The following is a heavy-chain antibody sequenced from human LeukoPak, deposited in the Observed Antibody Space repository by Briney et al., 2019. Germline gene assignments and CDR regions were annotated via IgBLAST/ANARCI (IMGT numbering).Heavy chain of an antibody. CDR1: GDSVSSNSAA. CDR2: TYYRSKWYN. V-gene: IGHV6-1*01. J-gene: IGHJ4*02. Sequence: SQTLSLTRAISGDSVSSNSAAWNWIRQSPSRGLEWLGRTYYRSKWYNDYAVSVKSRITINPDTSKNQFSLQLNSVTPEDTAVYYGARGAGPKQQLTAYYFDYWGQGTLVTVSS. CDR3: ARGAGPKQQLTAYYFDY. D-gene: IGHD6-13*01.